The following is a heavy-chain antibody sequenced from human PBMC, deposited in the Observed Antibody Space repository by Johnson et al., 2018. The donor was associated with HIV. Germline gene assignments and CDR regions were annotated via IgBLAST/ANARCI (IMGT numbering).Heavy chain of an antibody. CDR2: ISFDGGTK. CDR3: AREGNWNPTCGFDV. J-gene: IGHJ3*01. D-gene: IGHD1-1*01. CDR1: GFTFNTYW. V-gene: IGHV3-30*03. Sequence: QVQLVESGGGLVQPGGSLRLSCAASGFTFNTYWMSWVRQAPGKGLEWVALISFDGGTKYYADSVKGRFIISRDDSKDTLHLHMNSLRPEDTAVYFCAREGNWNPTCGFDVWGQGTMVTVSS.